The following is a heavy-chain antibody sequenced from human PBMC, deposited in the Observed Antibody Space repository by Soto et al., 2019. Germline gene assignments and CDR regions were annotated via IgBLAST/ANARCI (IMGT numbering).Heavy chain of an antibody. CDR1: GGSIISHY. J-gene: IGHJ4*02. V-gene: IGHV4-59*11. CDR2: IHYTGST. CDR3: ARGGWSLDY. D-gene: IGHD2-15*01. Sequence: QVQLQESGPGLVKPSETLSLTCSVSGGSIISHYWSWIRQPPGKGLEWIGYIHYTGSTDYNPSLRSRLTISVDTSKKQFSLKLPSVAAADTAVYYCARGGWSLDYWGQGTLVTVSS.